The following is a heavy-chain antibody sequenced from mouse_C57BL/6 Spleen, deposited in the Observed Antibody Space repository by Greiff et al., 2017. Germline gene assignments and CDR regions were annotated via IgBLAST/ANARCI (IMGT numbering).Heavy chain of an antibody. CDR3: SRSMVRRGGAMDY. CDR1: GYTFTSYW. D-gene: IGHD2-3*01. V-gene: IGHV1-59*01. Sequence: QVQLQQPGAELVRPGTSVKLSCKASGYTFTSYWLHWVKQRPGQGLEWIGVIDPSDSYTNYNQTFKGKATLTVDTSSSTAYMQLSSLTSEDSAVYYCSRSMVRRGGAMDYWGQGTSGTVSS. CDR2: IDPSDSYT. J-gene: IGHJ4*01.